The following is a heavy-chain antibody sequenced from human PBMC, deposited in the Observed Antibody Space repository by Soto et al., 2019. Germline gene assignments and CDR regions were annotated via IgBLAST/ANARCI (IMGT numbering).Heavy chain of an antibody. D-gene: IGHD3-10*01. V-gene: IGHV3-23*01. CDR3: AKDLGQMVRGVVYYYYYYMDV. CDR2: ISGSGST. Sequence: GGSLRLSCAASGFTFSSYAMSWVRQAPGKGLEWVSAISGSGSTYYADSVKGRFTISRDNSKNTLYLQMNSLRAEDTAVYYCAKDLGQMVRGVVYYYYYYMDVWGKGTTVTVSS. J-gene: IGHJ6*03. CDR1: GFTFSSYA.